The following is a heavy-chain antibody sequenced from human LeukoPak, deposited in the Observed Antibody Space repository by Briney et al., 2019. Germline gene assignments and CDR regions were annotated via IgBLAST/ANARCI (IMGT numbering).Heavy chain of an antibody. CDR2: VHGRT. Sequence: GGALRLSCAASGFIFRNLAMSWVRQAPGKGLEWVSTVHGRTYYADSVKGRFTISRDDSRSTLYLQMDNLRAEDTAVYYCAKDQTGDGYNSIWGQGTLVTVSS. J-gene: IGHJ4*02. D-gene: IGHD5-24*01. V-gene: IGHV3-23*01. CDR1: GFIFRNLA. CDR3: AKDQTGDGYNSI.